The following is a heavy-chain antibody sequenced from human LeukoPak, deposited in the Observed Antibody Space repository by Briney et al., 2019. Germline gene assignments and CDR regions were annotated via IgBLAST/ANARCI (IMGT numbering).Heavy chain of an antibody. J-gene: IGHJ4*02. CDR1: GFTFSSYA. CDR3: AKVRGSWSNPRGDLGY. V-gene: IGHV3-23*01. CDR2: ISGSGGST. Sequence: PGGSLRLSCAASGFTFSSYAMSWVRQAPGKGLEWVSAISGSGGSTYYADSVKGRFTISRDNSKNTLYLQMNSLRAEDTAVYYCAKVRGSWSNPRGDLGYWGQGTLVTVSS. D-gene: IGHD6-13*01.